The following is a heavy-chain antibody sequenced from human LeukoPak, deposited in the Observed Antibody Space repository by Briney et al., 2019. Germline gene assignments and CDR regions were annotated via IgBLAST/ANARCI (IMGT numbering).Heavy chain of an antibody. Sequence: GGSLRLSCAASGFTFSNYSMNWVRQAPGKGLEWVSSISSRSSYIYYADSVKGRFTISRDNAKNSLYLQMNSLRAEDTAVYYCARDQKGPTVTTFDYWGQGTLVTVSS. CDR3: ARDQKGPTVTTFDY. V-gene: IGHV3-21*01. J-gene: IGHJ4*02. CDR2: ISSRSSYI. D-gene: IGHD4-17*01. CDR1: GFTFSNYS.